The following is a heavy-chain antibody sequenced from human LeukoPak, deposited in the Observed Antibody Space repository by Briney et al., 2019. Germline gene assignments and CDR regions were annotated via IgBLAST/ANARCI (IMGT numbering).Heavy chain of an antibody. CDR2: ISSDETNI. CDR3: ARKGGSYTGEFDY. J-gene: IGHJ4*02. Sequence: GGSLRLSCATSGFTFSNYGMHWVRQAPGKGLEWVAVISSDETNIRYGDSVRGRFTVSRDNAKNSLYLQMNSLRDEDTAVYYCARKGGSYTGEFDYWGQGTLVTVSS. CDR1: GFTFSNYG. D-gene: IGHD1-26*01. V-gene: IGHV3-30*03.